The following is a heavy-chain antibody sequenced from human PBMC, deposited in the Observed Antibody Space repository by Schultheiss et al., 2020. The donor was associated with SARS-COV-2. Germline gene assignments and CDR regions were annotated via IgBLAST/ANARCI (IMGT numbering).Heavy chain of an antibody. D-gene: IGHD6-19*01. CDR2: ISSRSSYI. J-gene: IGHJ4*02. CDR1: GFTFSSYS. Sequence: SCAASGFTFSSYSMNWVRQAPGKGLEWVSSISSRSSYIYYADSVKGRFTISRDNAKNSLYLQMNNLRAEDTAVYYCVRDPPHAVSESWGQGTLVTVSS. CDR3: VRDPPHAVSES. V-gene: IGHV3-21*01.